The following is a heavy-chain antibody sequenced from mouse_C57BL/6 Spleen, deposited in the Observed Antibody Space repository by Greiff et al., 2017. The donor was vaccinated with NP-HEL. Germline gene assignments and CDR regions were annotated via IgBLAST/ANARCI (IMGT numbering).Heavy chain of an antibody. Sequence: EVKLMESEGGLVQPGSSMKLSCTASGFTFSDYYMAWVRQVPEKGLEWVANINYDGSSTYYLDSLKSRFIISRDNAKNILYLQMSSLKSEDTATYYCARELGSYYYAMDYWGQGTSVTVSS. J-gene: IGHJ4*01. CDR3: ARELGSYYYAMDY. D-gene: IGHD4-1*01. V-gene: IGHV5-16*01. CDR2: INYDGSST. CDR1: GFTFSDYY.